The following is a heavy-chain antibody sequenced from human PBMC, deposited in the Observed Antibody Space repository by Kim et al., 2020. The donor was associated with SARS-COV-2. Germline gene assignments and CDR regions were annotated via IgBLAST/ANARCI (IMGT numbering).Heavy chain of an antibody. V-gene: IGHV4-31*02. J-gene: IGHJ4*02. D-gene: IGHD3-10*01. Sequence: SRVTISVDTSKNQFSLKLSSVTAADTAVYYCARGNYGSGSYYTPLGPFDYWGQGTLVTVSS. CDR3: ARGNYGSGSYYTPLGPFDY.